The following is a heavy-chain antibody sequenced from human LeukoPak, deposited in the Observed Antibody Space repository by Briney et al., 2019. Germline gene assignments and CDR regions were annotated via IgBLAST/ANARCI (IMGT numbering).Heavy chain of an antibody. D-gene: IGHD1/OR15-1a*01. J-gene: IGHJ4*02. Sequence: ASVKVSCKASGYTFTSYHLHWVRQAPGQGLEWMGWINPNSGGTNYAQKFQDRVTMTRDTSITTAYMELSRLRSDDTAMYYCATSGSAWHNDYWGQGTLVTVSS. V-gene: IGHV1-2*02. CDR1: GYTFTSYH. CDR2: INPNSGGT. CDR3: ATSGSAWHNDY.